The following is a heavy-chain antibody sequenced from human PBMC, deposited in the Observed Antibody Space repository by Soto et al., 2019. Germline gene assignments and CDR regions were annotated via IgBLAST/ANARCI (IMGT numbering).Heavy chain of an antibody. D-gene: IGHD1-26*01. J-gene: IGHJ4*02. V-gene: IGHV3-30-3*01. Sequence: GGSLRLSCAASGFIFISYTMPWVRQAPGKGLEWVGVITYDGSNQYYADSVKGRFTISRDNSRNMLFLQMNSLRPDDTAVYYCARAPSGSYPEFDYWGQGTLVTVS. CDR1: GFIFISYT. CDR2: ITYDGSNQ. CDR3: ARAPSGSYPEFDY.